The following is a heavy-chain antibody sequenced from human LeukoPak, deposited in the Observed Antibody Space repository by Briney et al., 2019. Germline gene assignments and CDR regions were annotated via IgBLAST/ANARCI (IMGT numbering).Heavy chain of an antibody. CDR1: GGSFSGYY. V-gene: IGHV4-34*01. D-gene: IGHD3-9*01. Sequence: PSETLSLTCAVCGGSFSGYYWSWIRQPPGKGLEWIGEINHSGSTNYNPSLKSRVTISVDTSKNQFSLKLSSVTAADTAVYYCARSRYDIVTGRLYYMDVWGKGTTVIVSS. J-gene: IGHJ6*03. CDR2: INHSGST. CDR3: ARSRYDIVTGRLYYMDV.